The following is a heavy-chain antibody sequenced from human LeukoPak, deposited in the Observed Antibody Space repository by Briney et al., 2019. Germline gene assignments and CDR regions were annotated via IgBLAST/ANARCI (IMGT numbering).Heavy chain of an antibody. V-gene: IGHV4-34*01. Sequence: SDTLSLTCAVYGGSFSCYYWSWIRKPPGKGLDWNGEINHSGSTNYNPSHKSRVTMSVVTSRNKFSLEPSTVPVADTVINFCAKESDYGDYSPDFDHWGQGTLVTVSS. CDR3: AKESDYGDYSPDFDH. J-gene: IGHJ4*02. CDR2: INHSGST. D-gene: IGHD4-17*01. CDR1: GGSFSCYY.